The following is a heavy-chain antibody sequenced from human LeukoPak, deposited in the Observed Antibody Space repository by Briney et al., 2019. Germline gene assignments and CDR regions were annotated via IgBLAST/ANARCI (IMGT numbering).Heavy chain of an antibody. J-gene: IGHJ5*02. CDR3: ASSTTVAGTFWFDP. D-gene: IGHD6-19*01. Sequence: GGSLSLSCVASGFTFTSYAMSWVRQAPGKGLEWVSAISVAGYSIYYADSVKGRFTISRDDPDNTLSLQMDSLRGEDTALYYCASSTTVAGTFWFDPWGQGTLVIVSS. CDR1: GFTFTSYA. V-gene: IGHV3-23*01. CDR2: ISVAGYSI.